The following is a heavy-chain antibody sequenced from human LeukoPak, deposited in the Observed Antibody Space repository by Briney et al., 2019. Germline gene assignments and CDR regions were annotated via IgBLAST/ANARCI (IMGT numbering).Heavy chain of an antibody. D-gene: IGHD1/OR15-1a*01. V-gene: IGHV3-53*01. CDR2: TYPGGST. CDR1: GFTVSSNY. J-gene: IGHJ6*03. Sequence: GGSLRLSCAASGFTVSSNYMNWVRQAPGKGLEWVSVTYPGGSTYYAESVKGRVSISRDNSQNILYLQMNSLRAEDTAVYYCARATGTSSPYFYYMDVWGKGTTVTISS. CDR3: ARATGTSSPYFYYMDV.